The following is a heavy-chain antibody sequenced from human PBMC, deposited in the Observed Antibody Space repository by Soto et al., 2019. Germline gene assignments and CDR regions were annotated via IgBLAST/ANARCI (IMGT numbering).Heavy chain of an antibody. CDR1: GYTLTSYY. Sequence: GGSMKVSCRASGYTLTSYYINWVGQGTGQGVEWMGWINPNSGNTGYAQKFKGRVTMPRNTSISTAYMELSSLRSEDTAVYYCARAAVQLRYFDWLPRSMNYYYMDGWGKGTTVTVSS. V-gene: IGHV1-8*01. CDR3: ARAAVQLRYFDWLPRSMNYYYMDG. D-gene: IGHD3-9*01. CDR2: INPNSGNT. J-gene: IGHJ6*03.